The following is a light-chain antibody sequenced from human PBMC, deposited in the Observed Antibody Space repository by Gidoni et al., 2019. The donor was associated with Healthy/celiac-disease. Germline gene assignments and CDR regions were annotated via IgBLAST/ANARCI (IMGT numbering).Light chain of an antibody. J-gene: IGKJ3*01. CDR2: DAS. CDR3: HQSSSFPIT. Sequence: DIMRTRSPDFQSVTQKENVTITCRASQSIGSSLHWYQQKPDQSPKLLIKDASQSISGVPSRFSGSGSGTDFTLTINSLEAEDAATYYCHQSSSFPITFGPGTKVEIK. V-gene: IGKV6-21*02. CDR1: QSIGSS.